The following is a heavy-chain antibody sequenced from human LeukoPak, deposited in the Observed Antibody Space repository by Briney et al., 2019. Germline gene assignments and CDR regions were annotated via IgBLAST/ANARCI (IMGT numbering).Heavy chain of an antibody. CDR2: INPKDGAT. J-gene: IGHJ5*02. CDR1: VYTFIHHW. D-gene: IGHD2-21*02. CDR3: ARDHSNEMCGGDCFASWFDR. Sequence: EASVTVSFKTSVYTFIHHWMHCVRQAPGQGLAWMGLINPKDGATDFAQRFQGRVTMTTDTSTSTVYMELSSLRSEDTAVYYCARDHSNEMCGGDCFASWFDRWGQGTLVTVSS. V-gene: IGHV1-46*01.